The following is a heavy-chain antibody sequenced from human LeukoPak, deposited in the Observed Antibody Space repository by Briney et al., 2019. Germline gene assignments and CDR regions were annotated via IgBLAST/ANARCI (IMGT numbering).Heavy chain of an antibody. D-gene: IGHD4-17*01. CDR1: GFIFTSYV. CDR3: AKTASTVTTAFDD. Sequence: GGSLRLSCAASGFIFTSYVMSWVRQAPGKGLEWVSSISAAGGSTYYADSVKGRFTISRDDSKNTLYVQMNSLRADDMARYYCAKTASTVTTAFDDWGQGTLVTVSS. CDR2: ISAAGGST. V-gene: IGHV3-23*01. J-gene: IGHJ4*02.